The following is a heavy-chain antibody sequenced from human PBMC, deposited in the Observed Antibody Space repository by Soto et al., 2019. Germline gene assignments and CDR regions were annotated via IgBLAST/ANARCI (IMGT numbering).Heavy chain of an antibody. J-gene: IGHJ4*02. CDR1: GYTFTGYY. V-gene: IGHV1-2*04. CDR3: ARGINGDGTNWGFNFDY. Sequence: ASVKVSCKASGYTFTGYYMHWVRQAPGQGLEWMGWINPNSGGTNYAQKFQGWVTMTRDTSISTAYMELSRLRSDDTAVYYCARGINGDGTNWGFNFDYWGQGTLVTVSS. D-gene: IGHD7-27*01. CDR2: INPNSGGT.